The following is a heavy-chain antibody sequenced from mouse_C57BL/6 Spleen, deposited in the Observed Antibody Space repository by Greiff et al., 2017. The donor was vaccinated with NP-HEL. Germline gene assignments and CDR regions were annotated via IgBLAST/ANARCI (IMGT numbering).Heavy chain of an antibody. CDR2: INPNNGGT. V-gene: IGHV1-22*01. Sequence: VQLQQSGPELVKPGASVKMSCKASGYTFTDYNMHWVKQSHGKSLEWIGYINPNNGGTSYNQKFKGKATLTVHKSSSTAYMELRSLTSEDSAVYYCARSDYYGSSRNYFDYWGQGTTLTVSS. CDR3: ARSDYYGSSRNYFDY. D-gene: IGHD1-1*01. CDR1: GYTFTDYN. J-gene: IGHJ2*01.